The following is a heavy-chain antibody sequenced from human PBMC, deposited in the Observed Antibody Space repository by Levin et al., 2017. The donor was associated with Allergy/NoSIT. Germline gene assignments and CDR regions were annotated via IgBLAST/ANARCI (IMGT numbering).Heavy chain of an antibody. V-gene: IGHV5-51*01. CDR3: ARRAGLGGTGAVRNWYFDI. CDR2: IYPGDSET. Sequence: ASVKVSCQGSGYSFANYWIGWVRQMPGKGLEWMGNIYPGDSETRYSPSFQGLVTISADKSTNTAYLEWTSLQVSDTAVYFCARRAGLGGTGAVRNWYFDIWGRGTLVTVAS. D-gene: IGHD3-16*01. J-gene: IGHJ2*01. CDR1: GYSFANYW.